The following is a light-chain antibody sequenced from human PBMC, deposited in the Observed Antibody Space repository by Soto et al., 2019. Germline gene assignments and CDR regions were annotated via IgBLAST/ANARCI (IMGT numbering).Light chain of an antibody. CDR2: AAS. V-gene: IGKV1-6*01. Sequence: IQMTQSPSTLSASVGDRATITCRASQSIRNDLDWFQQKPGKAPKLLIYAASNLQSGVPARFSGSGSGTDFTLTISSLQPEDFATYYCLQKYFYPFTFGPGTKVDIK. J-gene: IGKJ3*01. CDR3: LQKYFYPFT. CDR1: QSIRND.